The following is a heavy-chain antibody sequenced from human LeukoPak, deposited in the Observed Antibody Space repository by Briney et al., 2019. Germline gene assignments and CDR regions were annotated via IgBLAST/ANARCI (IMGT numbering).Heavy chain of an antibody. CDR3: ARDTRWGTTMIIFDY. Sequence: GGSLRRSCAASGFTVSTNYMSCIRQARGKGREWGSAIYSSASTYSADSVKGRFTISRDNSKNTVYRQMNCLRAEKRTGYYCARDTRWGTTMIIFDYWGQGTLVTVSS. CDR2: IYSSAST. CDR1: GFTVSTNY. D-gene: IGHD1-7*01. J-gene: IGHJ4*02. V-gene: IGHV3-53*05.